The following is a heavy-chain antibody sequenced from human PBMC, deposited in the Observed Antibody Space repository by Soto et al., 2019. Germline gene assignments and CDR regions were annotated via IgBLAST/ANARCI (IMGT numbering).Heavy chain of an antibody. V-gene: IGHV3-74*01. D-gene: IGHD5-12*01. CDR3: LRGNSGYGNFDY. Sequence: GSLRLSCAASGFTFSSYWMHWVRQAPGKGLVWVSRIKGDGSETNYADSVKGRFTISRDNAKNTLYLQLNSLRAEDTAVYYCLRGNSGYGNFDYWGQGTRVTVSS. J-gene: IGHJ4*02. CDR1: GFTFSSYW. CDR2: IKGDGSET.